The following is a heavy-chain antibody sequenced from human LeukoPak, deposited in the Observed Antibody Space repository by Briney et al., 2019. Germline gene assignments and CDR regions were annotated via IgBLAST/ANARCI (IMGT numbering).Heavy chain of an antibody. V-gene: IGHV3-48*03. CDR2: ISSSGNTI. J-gene: IGHJ6*03. D-gene: IGHD2-2*01. Sequence: GGSLRLSCGASGFTFSSYEMNWVRQAPGKGLEWVSYISSSGNTIYYADSVKGRFTISRDNAKNSLYLQMNSLRAEDTAVYYCARDEEYCTSTSCYGDYYYMDVWGKGTTVTVSS. CDR1: GFTFSSYE. CDR3: ARDEEYCTSTSCYGDYYYMDV.